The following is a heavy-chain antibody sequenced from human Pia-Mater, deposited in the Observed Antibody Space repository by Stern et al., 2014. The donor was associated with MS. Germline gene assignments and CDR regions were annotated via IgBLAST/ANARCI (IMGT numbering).Heavy chain of an antibody. CDR3: ARSNYCSGGSCYYYYGMDV. CDR2: INPNSGGT. Sequence: DQLVESGAEVKKPGASVKVSCKASGYTFTGYYMHWVRQAPGQGLEWMGRINPNSGGTNYAQKFQGRVTMTRDTSISTAYMELSRLRSDDTAVYYCARSNYCSGGSCYYYYGMDVWGQGTTVTVYS. J-gene: IGHJ6*02. V-gene: IGHV1-2*06. D-gene: IGHD2-15*01. CDR1: GYTFTGYY.